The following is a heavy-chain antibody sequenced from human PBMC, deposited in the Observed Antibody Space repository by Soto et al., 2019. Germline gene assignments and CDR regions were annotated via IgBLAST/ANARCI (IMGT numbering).Heavy chain of an antibody. Sequence: PSETLSLTCTVSGGSISSSSHYWGWIRQPPGKGLEWIGSMYYGGSTYYNPSLKSRITIFVDTSKNQFSLKLSSVTAADTAVYYCARALYSSSSLFDYWGQGTLVTVSS. CDR1: GGSISSSSHY. J-gene: IGHJ4*02. CDR3: ARALYSSSSLFDY. V-gene: IGHV4-39*01. D-gene: IGHD6-6*01. CDR2: MYYGGST.